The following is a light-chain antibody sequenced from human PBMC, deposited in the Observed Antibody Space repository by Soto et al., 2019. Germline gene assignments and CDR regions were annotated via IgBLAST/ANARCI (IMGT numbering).Light chain of an antibody. Sequence: EIVLTQSPGTLSLSPGERATLSCRASQSVSSSYLAWYQQKPGQAPRLLIYGASSRATGIPDRFSCSGSGTDFTLTISRLEPEDFAVYYCQQYGSSPPRYTFGQGTKLEI. V-gene: IGKV3-20*01. J-gene: IGKJ2*01. CDR1: QSVSSSY. CDR2: GAS. CDR3: QQYGSSPPRYT.